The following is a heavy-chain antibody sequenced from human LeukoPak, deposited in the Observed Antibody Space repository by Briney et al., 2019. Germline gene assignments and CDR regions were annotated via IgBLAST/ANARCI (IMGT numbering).Heavy chain of an antibody. D-gene: IGHD5-18*01. CDR3: ARDAVDTANAV. CDR1: GLTFSSYA. V-gene: IGHV3-23*01. J-gene: IGHJ6*02. Sequence: GVSLRLSCAASGLTFSSYAMSWVRQAPGKGLDWVSTISGTGGSTYYGDSVKGRFTISRDNSKNTLYLQMNSLRAEDTAVYYCARDAVDTANAVWGQGTTVTVSS. CDR2: ISGTGGST.